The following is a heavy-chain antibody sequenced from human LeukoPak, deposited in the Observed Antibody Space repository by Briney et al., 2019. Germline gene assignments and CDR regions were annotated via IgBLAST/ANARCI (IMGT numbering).Heavy chain of an antibody. Sequence: GGSLRLSCAASGFTVSSNYMSWVRQAPGKGLEWVSSISSSSSYIYYADSVKGRFTISRDNAKNSLYLQMNGLRAEDTAVYYCAREVSGYDRWSGFDYWGQGTLVTVSS. CDR3: AREVSGYDRWSGFDY. CDR1: GFTVSSNY. J-gene: IGHJ4*02. V-gene: IGHV3-21*01. D-gene: IGHD5-12*01. CDR2: ISSSSSYI.